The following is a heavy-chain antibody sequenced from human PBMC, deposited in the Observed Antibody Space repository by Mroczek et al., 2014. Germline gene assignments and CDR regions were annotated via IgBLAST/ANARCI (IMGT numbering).Heavy chain of an antibody. D-gene: IGHD4-17*01. V-gene: IGHV1-24*01. Sequence: VQLVESGAEVKKPGASVKVSCKVSGYTLTELSMHWVRQAPGKGLEWMGGFDPEDGETIYAQKFQGRVTMTEDTSTDTAYMELSSLRSEDTAVYYCATDTARLDHSNLRSFALGAFDIWGQGTMVTVSS. CDR2: FDPEDGET. CDR1: GYTLTELS. CDR3: ATDTARLDHSNLRSFALGAFDI. J-gene: IGHJ3*02.